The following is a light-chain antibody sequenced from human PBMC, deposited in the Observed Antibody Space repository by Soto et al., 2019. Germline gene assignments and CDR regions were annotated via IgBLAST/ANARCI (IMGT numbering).Light chain of an antibody. V-gene: IGKV3-20*01. Sequence: EIVLTQSPDTLSLSPGERATLSCRASQSVSSSYLAWYQQKPGQAPRLLIYGASSRATGIPDRFSGSGSGTDFTLTIGRLEPEDFAVYYCQQYGSSPPFTFGQGTRLEIK. J-gene: IGKJ5*01. CDR2: GAS. CDR3: QQYGSSPPFT. CDR1: QSVSSSY.